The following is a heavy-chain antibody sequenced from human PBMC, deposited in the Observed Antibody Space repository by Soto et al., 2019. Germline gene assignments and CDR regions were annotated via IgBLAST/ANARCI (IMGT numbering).Heavy chain of an antibody. Sequence: QVQLVQSGAEVKKPGSSVKVSCKASGGTFSSYAFSWVRQAPGQGLEWMGGIIPMFDTANYAQKFQDRVTIRADESTSTAYMELSSLTSEDTAVYYCARSLTYYYETSGYYLGNIWGQGTLVTVSS. CDR2: IIPMFDTA. D-gene: IGHD3-22*01. CDR1: GGTFSSYA. J-gene: IGHJ4*02. V-gene: IGHV1-69*01. CDR3: ARSLTYYYETSGYYLGNI.